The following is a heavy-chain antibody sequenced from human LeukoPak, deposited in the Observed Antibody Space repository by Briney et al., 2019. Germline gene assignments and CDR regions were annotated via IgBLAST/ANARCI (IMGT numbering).Heavy chain of an antibody. V-gene: IGHV3-33*01. CDR2: IWYDGSNK. CDR1: GFTFSSYG. D-gene: IGHD5-18*01. Sequence: GGSLRLSCAASGFTFSSYGMHWVRQAPGKGLEWVAVIWYDGSNKYYADSVKGRFTISRDNSKNTLYLQMNSLRAEDTAVYYCARVRGVDTAVSYYYMDVWGKGTTVTVSS. J-gene: IGHJ6*03. CDR3: ARVRGVDTAVSYYYMDV.